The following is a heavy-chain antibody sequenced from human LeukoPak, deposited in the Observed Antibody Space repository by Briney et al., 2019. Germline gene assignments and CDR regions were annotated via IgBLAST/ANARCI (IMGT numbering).Heavy chain of an antibody. J-gene: IGHJ6*02. CDR1: GFTFDDYA. D-gene: IGHD5-12*01. CDR2: ISWNSGSI. Sequence: GGSLRLSCAASGFTFDDYAMHWVRQAPGKGLEWVSGISWNSGSIGYADSVKGRFTIPRDNAKNSLYLQMNSLRAEDTALYYCAKDMHSGYDNYYYGMDVWGQGTTVTVSS. CDR3: AKDMHSGYDNYYYGMDV. V-gene: IGHV3-9*01.